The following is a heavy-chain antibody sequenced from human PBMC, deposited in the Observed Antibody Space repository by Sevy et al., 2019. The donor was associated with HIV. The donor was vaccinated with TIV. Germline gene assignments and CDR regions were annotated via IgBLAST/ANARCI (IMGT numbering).Heavy chain of an antibody. Sequence: GGSLRLSCAASGFTLSSYWMSWVRQAPGKGLEWVANIKQDGSDKYYVDSVKGRFTISRDNAKNSLYLQMNSLRAEDTAVYYCARDLYSGSYYENYWGQGTLVTVS. D-gene: IGHD1-26*01. J-gene: IGHJ4*02. CDR1: GFTLSSYW. CDR3: ARDLYSGSYYENY. V-gene: IGHV3-7*01. CDR2: IKQDGSDK.